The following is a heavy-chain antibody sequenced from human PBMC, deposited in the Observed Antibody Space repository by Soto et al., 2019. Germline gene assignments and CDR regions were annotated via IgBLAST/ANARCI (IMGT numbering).Heavy chain of an antibody. Sequence: QITLKESGPTLVKPTQTLTLTCTFSGFSLSTSGVGVGWIRQPPGKALEWLAVIYWDDDNRYSPSLRSRLTFTNDTSKNQVVLTMTNMDPEDTATYYCAHKATANLTARVFDYWGQGLLVTVSS. CDR2: IYWDDDN. CDR3: AHKATANLTARVFDY. D-gene: IGHD2-21*02. J-gene: IGHJ4*02. V-gene: IGHV2-5*02. CDR1: GFSLSTSGVG.